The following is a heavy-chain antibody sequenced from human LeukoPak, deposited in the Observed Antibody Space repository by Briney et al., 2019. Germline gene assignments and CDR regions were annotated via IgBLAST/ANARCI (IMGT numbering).Heavy chain of an antibody. J-gene: IGHJ5*02. D-gene: IGHD2-2*01. CDR3: ARDQPGRDNWFDP. V-gene: IGHV3-48*02. CDR1: GFTFNTYS. CDR2: ISSSSGTI. Sequence: GGSLRLSCAASGFTFNTYSMNWIRQAPGKGLEWLSYISSSSGTIYYADSVKGRFAVSRDNAKNSVYLQMNSLRDDETAVYCCARDQPGRDNWFDPWGQGTLVTVSS.